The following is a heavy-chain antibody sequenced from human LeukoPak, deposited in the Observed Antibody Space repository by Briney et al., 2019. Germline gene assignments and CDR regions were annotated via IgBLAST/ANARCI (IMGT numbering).Heavy chain of an antibody. CDR3: ARVEYSRGHFDY. D-gene: IGHD6-25*01. Sequence: PSETLSLTCTVSGGSISSGGYYWSSIRQHPGKGLEWIGYIYYSGSTYYNPSLKSRVTMSVDTSKNQFPLKLSSVTAADTAVYYCARVEYSRGHFDYWGQGTLVPVSS. CDR2: IYYSGST. V-gene: IGHV4-31*03. CDR1: GGSISSGGYY. J-gene: IGHJ4*02.